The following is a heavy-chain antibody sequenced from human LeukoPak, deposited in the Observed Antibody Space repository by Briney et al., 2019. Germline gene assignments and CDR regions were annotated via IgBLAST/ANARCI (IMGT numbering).Heavy chain of an antibody. CDR1: GFTFSSYA. Sequence: PGRSLRLSCAASGFTFSSYAMHWVRQAPGKGLEWVAVISYDGSNKYYADSVKGRFTISRDNSKNTLYLQMNSLRAEDTAVYYCARGAAPDAFDIWGQGTMVTVSP. V-gene: IGHV3-30-3*01. D-gene: IGHD6-6*01. CDR3: ARGAAPDAFDI. CDR2: ISYDGSNK. J-gene: IGHJ3*02.